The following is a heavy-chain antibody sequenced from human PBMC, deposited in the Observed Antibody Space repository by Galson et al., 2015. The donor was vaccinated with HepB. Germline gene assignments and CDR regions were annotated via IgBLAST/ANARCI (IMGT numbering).Heavy chain of an antibody. J-gene: IGHJ4*02. CDR2: ISGSGGST. Sequence: SLRLSCAASGFTFSSYAMSWVRQAPGKGLEWVSAISGSGGSTYYADSVKGRFTISRDNSKNTLYLQMNSLRAEDTAVYYCAKDHWGGYDSSGYYYIDYWGQGTLVTVSS. CDR1: GFTFSSYA. V-gene: IGHV3-23*01. D-gene: IGHD3-22*01. CDR3: AKDHWGGYDSSGYYYIDY.